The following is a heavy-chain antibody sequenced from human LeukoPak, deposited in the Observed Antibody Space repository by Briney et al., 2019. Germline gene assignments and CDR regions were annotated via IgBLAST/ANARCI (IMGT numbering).Heavy chain of an antibody. CDR2: ISSSSYI. D-gene: IGHD2-2*02. V-gene: IGHV3-21*01. J-gene: IGHJ5*02. Sequence: PGGSLRLSCAASGFTFSSYSMNWVRQAPGKGLEWVSSISSSSYIYYADSVKGRFTISRDNAKSSLYLRMNSLRAEDTAVYYCARDAVVVVPAAIHPWGQGTLVTVSS. CDR1: GFTFSSYS. CDR3: ARDAVVVVPAAIHP.